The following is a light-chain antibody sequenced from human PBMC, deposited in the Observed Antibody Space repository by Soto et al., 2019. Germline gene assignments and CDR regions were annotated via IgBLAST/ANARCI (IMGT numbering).Light chain of an antibody. CDR2: SND. V-gene: IGLV1-44*01. CDR1: SSNIGSTT. Sequence: QSVLTQPPSASAAPGQRVTISCSGGSSNIGSTTVGWYQQLPGTAPKLLIFSNDQRPSGVPDRFSGSKSGTSASLAISGLQSEDEADYYCASWDDTLNDYVFGTGTKLTVL. CDR3: ASWDDTLNDYV. J-gene: IGLJ1*01.